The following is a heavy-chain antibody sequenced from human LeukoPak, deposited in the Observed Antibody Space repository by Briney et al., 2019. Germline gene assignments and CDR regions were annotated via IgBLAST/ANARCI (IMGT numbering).Heavy chain of an antibody. V-gene: IGHV3-30*18. CDR3: ANLLRWEPY. Sequence: QPGGWLRLSCAASGFTFSSYGMHWVRQAPGKGLEWVAVISYDGSNKYYADSVKGRFTISRDNSKDTLYLQMNSLRAEDTAVYCCANLLRWEPYWGQGTLVTVSS. CDR1: GFTFSSYG. J-gene: IGHJ4*02. D-gene: IGHD4-23*01. CDR2: ISYDGSNK.